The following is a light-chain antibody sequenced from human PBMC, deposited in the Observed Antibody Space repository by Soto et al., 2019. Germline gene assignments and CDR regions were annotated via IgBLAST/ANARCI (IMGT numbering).Light chain of an antibody. Sequence: DIVMTQSPLSLPVTPGEPASISCRSSQSVLHSNGYNYLVWYLQKPGQSPQLLIYWGSNRASGVPDRFSGRGSGTDFTLQISRVEAEDVGVYYCMQALQPPPYTFGQGTKLEIK. CDR3: MQALQPPPYT. CDR2: WGS. V-gene: IGKV2-28*01. CDR1: QSVLHSNGYNY. J-gene: IGKJ2*01.